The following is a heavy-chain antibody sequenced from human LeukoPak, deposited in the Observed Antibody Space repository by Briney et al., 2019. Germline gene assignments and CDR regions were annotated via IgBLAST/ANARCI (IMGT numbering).Heavy chain of an antibody. CDR3: ASYYDRTERSFDY. J-gene: IGHJ4*02. Sequence: PSQTLSLTCAVSGGSISSGGYSWSWIRQPPGKGLEWIGYIYHSGSTYYNPSLKSRVTISVDRSKNQFSLKLSSVTAADTAVYYCASYYDRTERSFDYWGQGTLVTVSS. CDR2: IYHSGST. D-gene: IGHD3-22*01. CDR1: GGSISSGGYS. V-gene: IGHV4-30-2*01.